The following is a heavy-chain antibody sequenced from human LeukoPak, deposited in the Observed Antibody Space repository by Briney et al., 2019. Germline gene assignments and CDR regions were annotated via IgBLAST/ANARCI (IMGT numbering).Heavy chain of an antibody. CDR1: GGSISSGDCY. Sequence: SETLSLTCTVSGGSISSGDCYWSWIRQPPGKGLEWIGYIYYSGSTYYNPSLKSRVTISVDTSKNQFSLKLSSVTAADTAVYYCARAPPYAHDAFDIWGQGTLVTVSS. CDR3: ARAPPYAHDAFDI. CDR2: IYYSGST. J-gene: IGHJ3*02. V-gene: IGHV4-30-4*01.